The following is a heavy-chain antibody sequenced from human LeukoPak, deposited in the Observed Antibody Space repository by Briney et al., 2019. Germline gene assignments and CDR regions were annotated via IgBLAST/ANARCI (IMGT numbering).Heavy chain of an antibody. CDR1: GFTFSSYG. Sequence: GGSLRLSCAASGFTFSSYGMHWVRQAPGKGLEWVAVISYDGSNKYYADSVKGRFTISRDNSKNTLYLQMNSLRAEDTAVYYCARDLAREWFFDYWGQGTLVTVSS. V-gene: IGHV3-30*03. J-gene: IGHJ4*02. CDR2: ISYDGSNK. CDR3: ARDLAREWFFDY. D-gene: IGHD3-3*01.